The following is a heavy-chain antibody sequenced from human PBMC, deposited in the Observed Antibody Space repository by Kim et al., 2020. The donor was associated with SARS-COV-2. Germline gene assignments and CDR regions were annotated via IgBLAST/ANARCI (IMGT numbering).Heavy chain of an antibody. V-gene: IGHV5-51*01. Sequence: GESLKISCKGSGYSFTSYWIGWVRQMPGKGLEWMGIIYPGDSDTRYSPSFQGQVTISADKSISTAYLQWSSLKASDTAMYYCARQASGSGAYCGGACSPQRNNWFDPWGQGTLVTVSS. CDR2: IYPGDSDT. D-gene: IGHD2-21*02. J-gene: IGHJ5*02. CDR3: ARQASGSGAYCGGACSPQRNNWFDP. CDR1: GYSFTSYW.